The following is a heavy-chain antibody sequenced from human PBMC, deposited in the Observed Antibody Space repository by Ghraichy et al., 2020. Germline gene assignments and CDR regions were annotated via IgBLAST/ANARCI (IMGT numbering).Heavy chain of an antibody. Sequence: SVKVSCKASGFTFTSSAVQWVRQARGQRLEWIGWIVVGSGNTNYAQKFQERVTITRDMSTSTAYMELSSLRSEDTAVYYCAADLYYYYDSSGYYRGSWFDPWGQGTLVTVSS. J-gene: IGHJ5*02. V-gene: IGHV1-58*01. CDR2: IVVGSGNT. CDR3: AADLYYYYDSSGYYRGSWFDP. D-gene: IGHD3-22*01. CDR1: GFTFTSSA.